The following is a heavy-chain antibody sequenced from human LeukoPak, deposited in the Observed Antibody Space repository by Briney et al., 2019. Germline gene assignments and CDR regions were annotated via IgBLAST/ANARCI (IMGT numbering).Heavy chain of an antibody. CDR1: GFTFTDYY. Sequence: GGSLRLSCAASGFTFTDYYMSWVRQAPGTGLEWVSAINGIGNAMFYTSPVTGRFTISRHSSKNTLSLQMSSLRAEDTAVYYCARHVATSGSYPLDYWGQGTLVTVSS. CDR3: ARHVATSGSYPLDY. D-gene: IGHD2-15*01. CDR2: INGIGNAM. V-gene: IGHV3-23*01. J-gene: IGHJ4*02.